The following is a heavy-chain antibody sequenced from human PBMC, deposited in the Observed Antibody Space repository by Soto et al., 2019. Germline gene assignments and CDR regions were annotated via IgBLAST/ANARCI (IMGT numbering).Heavy chain of an antibody. D-gene: IGHD5-12*01. CDR2: IKSKTAGGTI. CDR3: TTVGRSGYDD. V-gene: IGHV3-15*01. CDR1: GFTFSNIW. J-gene: IGHJ4*02. Sequence: GSLRLSCAASGFTFSNIWMTWVRQVPGKGLEWVGRIKSKTAGGTIDYAAPVNGRFTISRDDSKNMVYLQMNSLKTEDTAMYYCTTVGRSGYDDWGRGTLVTVSS.